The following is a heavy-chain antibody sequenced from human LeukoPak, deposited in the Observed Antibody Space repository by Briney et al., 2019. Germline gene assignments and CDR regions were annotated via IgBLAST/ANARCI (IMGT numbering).Heavy chain of an antibody. CDR3: ATVSGWSYYFDY. CDR1: GYTLTELS. V-gene: IGHV1-24*01. Sequence: ASVKVSCKVSGYTLTELSMHWVRQAPGKGLDGMGGFDPEDGETIYAQKFQGRVTMTEDTSTDTAYMELSSLRSEDTAVYYCATVSGWSYYFDYWGQGTLVTVSS. CDR2: FDPEDGET. D-gene: IGHD6-19*01. J-gene: IGHJ4*02.